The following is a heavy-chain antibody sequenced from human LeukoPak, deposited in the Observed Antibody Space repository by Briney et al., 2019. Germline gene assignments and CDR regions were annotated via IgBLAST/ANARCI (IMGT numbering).Heavy chain of an antibody. CDR2: ISTTGST. J-gene: IGHJ5*01. V-gene: IGHV4-4*09. CDR1: GTSISRHY. Sequence: SETLSLTCTVSGTSISRHYWSRLRQSARLGLQWLVYISTTGSTTYNPSLESRVTMSEDTSQNQHSLTLSSVTAADTAVYFCARQDGLWVGDLGGWFDFWGQGIQVTVSS. D-gene: IGHD3-10*01. CDR3: ARQDGLWVGDLGGWFDF.